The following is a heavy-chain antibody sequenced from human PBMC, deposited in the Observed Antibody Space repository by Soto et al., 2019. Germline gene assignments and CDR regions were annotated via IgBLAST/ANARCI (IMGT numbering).Heavy chain of an antibody. CDR1: GGSFSGYY. D-gene: IGHD4-17*01. CDR3: ARAWTYGDYVFDY. CDR2: INHSGST. V-gene: IGHV4-34*01. J-gene: IGHJ4*02. Sequence: QVQLQQWGAGLLKPSETLSLTCAVYGGSFSGYYWSWIRQPPGKGLEWIGEINHSGSTNYNPSLKRRVTISVDTSKNQFSLKLSSVTAADTAVYYCARAWTYGDYVFDYWGQGTLVTVSS.